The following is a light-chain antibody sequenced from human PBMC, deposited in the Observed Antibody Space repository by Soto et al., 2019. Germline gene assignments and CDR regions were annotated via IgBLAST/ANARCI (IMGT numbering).Light chain of an antibody. J-gene: IGKJ1*01. Sequence: IVVSNSEVTVSLSPADSATLFCGASQSVISSYLAWYQQKPGQAPRLLIYGASSRASGIPYRFSGSGSGTDFTLTISSLQPDDFAVYYCQQYGSSRWTFGQGTKVDIK. CDR1: QSVISSY. V-gene: IGKV3-20*01. CDR2: GAS. CDR3: QQYGSSRWT.